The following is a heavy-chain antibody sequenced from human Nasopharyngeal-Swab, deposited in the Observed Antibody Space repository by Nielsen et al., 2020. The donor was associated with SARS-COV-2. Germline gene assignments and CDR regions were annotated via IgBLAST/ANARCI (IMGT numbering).Heavy chain of an antibody. V-gene: IGHV3-48*01. J-gene: IGHJ4*02. D-gene: IGHD1-26*01. Sequence: GESLKISCAASGFTFSIYSMNWVRQAPGKGLEWVAYISSSSSTIYYVDSVKGRFTISRDNAKNSLYLQMNSLRAEDTAVYYCGRDGSNKWGIKTDYWGQGTLVTVSS. CDR2: ISSSSSTI. CDR1: GFTFSIYS. CDR3: GRDGSNKWGIKTDY.